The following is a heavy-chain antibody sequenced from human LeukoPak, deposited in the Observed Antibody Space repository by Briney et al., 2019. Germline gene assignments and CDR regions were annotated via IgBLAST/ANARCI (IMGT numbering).Heavy chain of an antibody. CDR2: IYHSGST. J-gene: IGHJ6*03. D-gene: IGHD6-6*01. CDR1: GGSISSSNW. V-gene: IGHV4-4*02. CDR3: TSWYSSSSHYYYMDV. Sequence: KTSGTLSLTCAVSGGSISSSNWWSWVRQPPGKGLEWIGEIYHSGSTNYNPSLKSRVTISVDKSKNQFSLKLSSVTAADTAVYYCTSWYSSSSHYYYMDVWGKGTTVTVSS.